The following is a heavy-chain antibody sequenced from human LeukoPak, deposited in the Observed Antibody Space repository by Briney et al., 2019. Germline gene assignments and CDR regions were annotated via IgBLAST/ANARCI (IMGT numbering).Heavy chain of an antibody. Sequence: GGSLRLSCAASGFTFNNYAMGWARQAPGKGLEWVSFISTSSSNVIYYADSVKGRFTISRDNAKNSLYLQMNSLRAEDTAVYYCARRDDFDYWGQGTLVTVSS. CDR3: ARRDDFDY. CDR2: ISTSSSNVI. J-gene: IGHJ4*02. V-gene: IGHV3-48*01. CDR1: GFTFNNYA. D-gene: IGHD5-24*01.